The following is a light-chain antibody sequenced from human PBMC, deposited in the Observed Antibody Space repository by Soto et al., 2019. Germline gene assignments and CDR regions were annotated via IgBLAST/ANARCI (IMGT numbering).Light chain of an antibody. Sequence: QSALPQPASVSGSPGQSITVSCTGTSSDIGAYGYVSWYQQHPGKAPKLIIYDVSNRPSGVSNRFSGSRSGNTASLTISGLQAEDEADYHCSSYATGTTFVFGTGTKLTVL. V-gene: IGLV2-14*03. CDR1: SSDIGAYGY. J-gene: IGLJ1*01. CDR2: DVS. CDR3: SSYATGTTFV.